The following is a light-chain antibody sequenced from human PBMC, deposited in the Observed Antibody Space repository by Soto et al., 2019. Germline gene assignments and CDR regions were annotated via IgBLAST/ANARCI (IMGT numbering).Light chain of an antibody. CDR1: SSDVGGYNY. J-gene: IGLJ1*01. V-gene: IGLV2-11*01. CDR3: CSYAGSLRV. CDR2: DVS. Sequence: QSVLTQPRSVSGSPGQSVTISCTGTSSDVGGYNYVSSYQQHPGKAPKLMIYDVSKRPSGVPDRFSGSKSGNTASLTISGLQAEDEADYYCCSYAGSLRVFGTGTKVTVL.